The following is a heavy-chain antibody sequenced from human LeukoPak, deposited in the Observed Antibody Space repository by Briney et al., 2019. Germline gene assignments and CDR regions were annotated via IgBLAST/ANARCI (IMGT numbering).Heavy chain of an antibody. V-gene: IGHV1-2*02. CDR2: FNPSSGGT. Sequence: ASVKVSCKASGYTLTGYFVHWVRQARGQGLEWMGWFNPSSGGTNLAQKFQGRVTMTRDTSISTTYMEVSRLTSDDTAVYYCAGLSPVEAFHMWGQGTMVTVSS. CDR1: GYTLTGYF. J-gene: IGHJ3*02. CDR3: AGLSPVEAFHM.